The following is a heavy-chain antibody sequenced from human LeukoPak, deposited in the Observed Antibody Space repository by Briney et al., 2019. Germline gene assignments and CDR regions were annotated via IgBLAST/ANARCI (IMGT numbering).Heavy chain of an antibody. Sequence: GGSLRLSCAASGFTFSSYGMHWVRQAPGKGLEWVAVISYDGSNKYYADSVKGRFTISRDNSKNTLYLQMNSLRAEDTAVYYCAKDGRYGDYASGGYFDLWGRGTLVTVSS. CDR2: ISYDGSNK. J-gene: IGHJ2*01. D-gene: IGHD4-17*01. V-gene: IGHV3-30*18. CDR3: AKDGRYGDYASGGYFDL. CDR1: GFTFSSYG.